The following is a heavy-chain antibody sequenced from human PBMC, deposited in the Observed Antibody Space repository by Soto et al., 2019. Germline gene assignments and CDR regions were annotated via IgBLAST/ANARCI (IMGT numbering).Heavy chain of an antibody. D-gene: IGHD2-8*01. CDR1: GGSFSGYY. CDR3: ARAPGPIGVAVGFDY. CDR2: INHSGTI. J-gene: IGHJ4*02. Sequence: QVQLQQWGAGLLKPSETLSLTCAVYGGSFSGYYWSWIRQPPGKGPEWIGEINHSGTITYNPSLKSRVTLSVETSKSQFSLKLSSMTAADTAVYYCARAPGPIGVAVGFDYWGQGTLVTVSS. V-gene: IGHV4-34*01.